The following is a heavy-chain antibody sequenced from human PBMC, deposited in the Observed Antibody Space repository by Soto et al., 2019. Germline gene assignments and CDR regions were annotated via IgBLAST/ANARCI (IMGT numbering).Heavy chain of an antibody. Sequence: PSETLSLTCTVSGGSISSGGYYWSWIRQHPGKGLEWIWYIYYSGSTYYNPSLKSRVTISVDTSKNQFSLKLSSVTAADTAVYYCARVRSIGSGYYSYFDYWGQGTLVTVSS. CDR3: ARVRSIGSGYYSYFDY. CDR1: GGSISSGGYY. J-gene: IGHJ4*02. V-gene: IGHV4-31*03. CDR2: IYYSGST. D-gene: IGHD3-22*01.